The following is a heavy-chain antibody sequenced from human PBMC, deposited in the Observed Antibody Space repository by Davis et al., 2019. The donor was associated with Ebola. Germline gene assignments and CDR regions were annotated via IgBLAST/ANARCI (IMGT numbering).Heavy chain of an antibody. D-gene: IGHD4/OR15-4a*01. CDR1: GFTFSSYA. CDR3: AKNKMTSSGSYGADV. J-gene: IGHJ6*02. Sequence: GESLKISCAASGFTFSSYAMSWVRQAPGKGLEWVSAISGSGGSTYYADPVKGRFTISRDNSKNTLYLQMNGLRVEDTAVYYCAKNKMTSSGSYGADVWGQGTTVTVSS. V-gene: IGHV3-23*01. CDR2: ISGSGGST.